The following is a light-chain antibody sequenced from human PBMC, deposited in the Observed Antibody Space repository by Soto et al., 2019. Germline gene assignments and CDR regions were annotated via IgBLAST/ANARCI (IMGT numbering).Light chain of an antibody. V-gene: IGKV1-27*01. Sequence: DIQMTQSPSSLSVSVGDRVTVTCRASQGIGTYLAWYQQRPGKVPKLLIYAASTLQSGVPSRFSGSGSGTDFTLTISSLQPEDVASYYCQKYNRAPRTFGQGTKVEIK. CDR2: AAS. CDR1: QGIGTY. J-gene: IGKJ1*01. CDR3: QKYNRAPRT.